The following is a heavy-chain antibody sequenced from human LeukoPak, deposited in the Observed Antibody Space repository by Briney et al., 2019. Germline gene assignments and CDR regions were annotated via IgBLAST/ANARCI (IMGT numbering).Heavy chain of an antibody. D-gene: IGHD6-13*01. CDR2: IRYDGSNK. CDR3: AKDGPLAAAGTWYFYMDV. J-gene: IGHJ6*03. V-gene: IGHV3-30*02. CDR1: GFTFSSYG. Sequence: GGSLRLSCAASGFTFSSYGMHWVRQAPGKGLEWVAFIRYDGSNKYYADSVKGRFTISRENSKNTLYLQMNSLRAEDTAVYYCAKDGPLAAAGTWYFYMDVWGKGTTVTISS.